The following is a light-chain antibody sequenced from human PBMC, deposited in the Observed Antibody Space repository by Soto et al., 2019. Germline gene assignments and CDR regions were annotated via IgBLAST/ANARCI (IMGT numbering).Light chain of an antibody. CDR3: QQFNSYPLT. CDR2: DAS. CDR1: QGISSA. V-gene: IGKV1-13*02. J-gene: IGKJ4*01. Sequence: AIQLTQSPSSLSASVGDRVTITCRASQGISSALAWYQHKSGKAPKFLIYDASNLESGVPSRFSGGGSGTDFTLTISSLQAEDFATYYCQQFNSYPLTFGGGTKVEIK.